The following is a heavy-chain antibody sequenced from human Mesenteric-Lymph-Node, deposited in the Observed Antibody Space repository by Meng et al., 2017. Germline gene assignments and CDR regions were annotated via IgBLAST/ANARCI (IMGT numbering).Heavy chain of an antibody. J-gene: IGHJ5*02. D-gene: IGHD4-17*01. CDR1: VGSISSGGFY. Sequence: QGPPQEPGPGPVNPPPSLSLTCTVSVGSISSGGFYWRWLRQHPGKGLEWIGYIYYSGSTYYNPSLRSRVAISIDTSKNQFSLKLTSVTAADTAVYFCARTNYGDYNWFDPWGQGTLVTVSS. CDR3: ARTNYGDYNWFDP. CDR2: IYYSGST. V-gene: IGHV4-31*03.